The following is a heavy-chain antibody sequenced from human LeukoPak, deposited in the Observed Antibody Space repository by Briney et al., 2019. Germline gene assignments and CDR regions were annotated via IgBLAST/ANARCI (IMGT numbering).Heavy chain of an antibody. Sequence: PGGSLRLSCAASGFTFSRYGMHWVRQAPGKGLEWVAYLQYDGSNQQYADSVKGRFSVSRDNSKNMLNPQMNSLRAEDTALYYCAGGPPGGYYYYMDVWGKGTTVTVSS. CDR2: LQYDGSNQ. D-gene: IGHD2-8*02. J-gene: IGHJ6*03. CDR3: AGGPPGGYYYYMDV. CDR1: GFTFSRYG. V-gene: IGHV3-30*02.